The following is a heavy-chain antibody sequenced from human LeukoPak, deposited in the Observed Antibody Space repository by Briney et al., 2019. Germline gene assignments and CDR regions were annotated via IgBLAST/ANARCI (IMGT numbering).Heavy chain of an antibody. D-gene: IGHD4-17*01. Sequence: GASVKVSCKASGYTFTSYGISWVRQAPGQGLEWMGWISAYNGNTNYAQKLQGRVTMTTDTSTSTAYMELRSLRSDDTAVYYCACSSWADYGDYVWSRDKPDYYYGMDVWGQGTTVTVSS. J-gene: IGHJ6*02. V-gene: IGHV1-18*01. CDR1: GYTFTSYG. CDR3: ACSSWADYGDYVWSRDKPDYYYGMDV. CDR2: ISAYNGNT.